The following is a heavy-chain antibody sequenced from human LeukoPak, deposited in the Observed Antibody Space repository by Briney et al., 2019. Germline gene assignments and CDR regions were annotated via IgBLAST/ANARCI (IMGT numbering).Heavy chain of an antibody. D-gene: IGHD3-10*01. CDR3: ARVVVRGVIPRNAFDI. CDR2: IYYSGST. Sequence: PSETLSLTCTVSGGSISSGDYYWSWIRQPPGKGLEWIGYIYYSGSTYYNPSLKSRVTTSVDTSKNQFSLKLSSVTAADTAVYYCARVVVRGVIPRNAFDIWGQGTMVTVSS. J-gene: IGHJ3*02. CDR1: GGSISSGDYY. V-gene: IGHV4-30-4*08.